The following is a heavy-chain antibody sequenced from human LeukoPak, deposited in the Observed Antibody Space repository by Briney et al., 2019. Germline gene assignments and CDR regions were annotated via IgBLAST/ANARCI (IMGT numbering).Heavy chain of an antibody. J-gene: IGHJ4*02. Sequence: SVKVSCKASGGTFSSYAISWVRQAPGQGLEWMGRIIPILGIANYAQKFQGRVTITADKSTSTAYMELSSLRSEDTALYYCAKDDGRVFGEFFGSVDYWGQGTLVTVSS. V-gene: IGHV1-69*04. CDR3: AKDDGRVFGEFFGSVDY. CDR2: IIPILGIA. D-gene: IGHD3-10*02. CDR1: GGTFSSYA.